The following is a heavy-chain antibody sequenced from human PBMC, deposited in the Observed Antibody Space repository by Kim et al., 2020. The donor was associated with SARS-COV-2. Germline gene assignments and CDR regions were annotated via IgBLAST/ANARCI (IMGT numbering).Heavy chain of an antibody. V-gene: IGHV3-23*01. CDR3: ASKTRYSSGADY. Sequence: GGSLRLSCAASRFTMSNYVMSWVRQAPGKGLEWGSDISGSGGTTFYAVSVKGRFSISGDNSRNTLYLQMNSLRAEDTAVYYCASKTRYSSGADYWGQGTLVTVSS. J-gene: IGHJ4*02. D-gene: IGHD6-19*01. CDR1: RFTMSNYV. CDR2: ISGSGGTT.